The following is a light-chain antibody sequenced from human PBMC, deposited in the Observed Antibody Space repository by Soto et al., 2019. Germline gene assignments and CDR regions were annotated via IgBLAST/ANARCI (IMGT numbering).Light chain of an antibody. CDR3: QQYGNAPGT. CDR2: GAS. J-gene: IGKJ1*01. Sequence: EIALTQSPGTLSLSLGERATLSCRASHSFSSSYLAWYQQKPGQPPRLLIYGASSRATGIPDRFSGSGSGTDFTLTIGRLEPEDFAVYYCQQYGNAPGTFGQGTKVEIK. V-gene: IGKV3-20*01. CDR1: HSFSSSY.